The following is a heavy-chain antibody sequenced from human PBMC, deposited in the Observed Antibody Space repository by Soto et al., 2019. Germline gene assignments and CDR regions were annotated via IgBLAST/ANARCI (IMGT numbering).Heavy chain of an antibody. V-gene: IGHV2-5*01. CDR2: VYWNDER. CDR1: GFSLTTTGVG. D-gene: IGHD3-22*01. J-gene: IGHJ4*02. Sequence: QIALQESGPTVVKPTQTLTLTCTFSGFSLTTTGVGVGWIRHAPGKALEWLAMVYWNDERRNSPSLKSRLTITQDNPTNQVVLTMTYMDPVDTATYFCAHYDSSGYFSHFDSWGQGTLVTVSS. CDR3: AHYDSSGYFSHFDS.